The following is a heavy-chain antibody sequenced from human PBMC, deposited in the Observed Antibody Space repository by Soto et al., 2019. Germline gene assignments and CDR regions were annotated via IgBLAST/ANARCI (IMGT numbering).Heavy chain of an antibody. CDR3: LREDGIAGATSAFDY. J-gene: IGHJ4*02. Sequence: PWGSLVLYCVSSDFSFNSYNMSWVGQAPEKGLEWVSSINGRGNYIYYADSVKGRFTISRDNANNSLYLQMNSLRVEDTAVYYCLREDGIAGATSAFDYWGQGTTVTVSS. D-gene: IGHD1-26*01. CDR1: DFSFNSYN. V-gene: IGHV3-21*06. CDR2: INGRGNYI.